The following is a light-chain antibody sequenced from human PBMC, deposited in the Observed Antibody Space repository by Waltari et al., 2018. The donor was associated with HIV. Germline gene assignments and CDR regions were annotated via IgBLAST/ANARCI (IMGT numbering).Light chain of an antibody. V-gene: IGLV1-44*01. CDR2: TNN. J-gene: IGLJ3*02. CDR3: ATWDDSLNGWV. CDR1: SSNIAPNT. Sequence: QSVLTQPPSASGTPGQRVTISCSGSSSNIAPNTVNWYQQLPGTAPKPLIYTNNQRPSGVPARFSGSKSGTSASLAISGLQSDDDADYYCATWDDSLNGWVFGGGTRLTVL.